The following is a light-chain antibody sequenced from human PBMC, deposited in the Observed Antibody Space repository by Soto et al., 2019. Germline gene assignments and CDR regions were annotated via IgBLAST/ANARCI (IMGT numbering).Light chain of an antibody. J-gene: IGKJ3*01. Sequence: EIVLTQSPGTLSLSPGERATLSCRASHTINNYLAWYKQKPGRAPRLLIYGVSTRATGIPDRFSGSGSGTDFTLTISRLEPEDFAVYYCQKNGASPPFIFGPGTKVDI. CDR2: GVS. V-gene: IGKV3-20*01. CDR3: QKNGASPPFI. CDR1: HTINNY.